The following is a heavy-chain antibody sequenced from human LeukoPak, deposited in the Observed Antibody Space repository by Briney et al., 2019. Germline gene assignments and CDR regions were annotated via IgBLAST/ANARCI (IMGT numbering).Heavy chain of an antibody. CDR1: GGSVCIYY. CDR2: IYTSGST. J-gene: IGHJ6*02. D-gene: IGHD3-9*01. Sequence: SETLSLTCTVAGGSVCIYYGSWVRQPAGKGLECMGRIYTSGSTNYNRTLKSRVTMSVDTSKNQFSLKLSSVTAADTAVYYCARDHTTLRYTIYYYGMDVWGQGTTVTVSS. CDR3: ARDHTTLRYTIYYYGMDV. V-gene: IGHV4-4*07.